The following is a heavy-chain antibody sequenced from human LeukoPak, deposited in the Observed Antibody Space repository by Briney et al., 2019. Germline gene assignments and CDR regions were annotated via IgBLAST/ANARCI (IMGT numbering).Heavy chain of an antibody. D-gene: IGHD6-13*01. CDR3: ARVVGIAAAGTSAYGMDV. CDR2: LYYSGST. Sequence: SETLSLTCTVSGGFISSNYWSWIRQPPGEELEGSGYLYYSGSTNYNPSLKSRVTISVDTSKNQFSLKLSSVTAADTAVYYCARVVGIAAAGTSAYGMDVCGQGTTVTVSS. V-gene: IGHV4-59*01. CDR1: GGFISSNY. J-gene: IGHJ6*02.